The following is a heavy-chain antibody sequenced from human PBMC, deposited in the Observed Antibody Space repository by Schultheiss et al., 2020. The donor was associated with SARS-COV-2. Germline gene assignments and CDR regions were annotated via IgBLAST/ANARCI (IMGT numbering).Heavy chain of an antibody. V-gene: IGHV4-34*01. D-gene: IGHD2-15*01. Sequence: SQTLSLTCAVYGGSFSGYYWSWIRQPPGKGLEWIGEINDSGSTKYNPSLKSRVTISVDTSKNQFSLKLSSVTAADTAVYYCARARAAPPLDYYYYMDVWGKGTTVTVSS. CDR1: GGSFSGYY. CDR2: INDSGST. CDR3: ARARAAPPLDYYYYMDV. J-gene: IGHJ6*03.